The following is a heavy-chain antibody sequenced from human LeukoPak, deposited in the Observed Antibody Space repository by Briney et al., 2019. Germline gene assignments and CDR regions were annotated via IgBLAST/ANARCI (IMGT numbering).Heavy chain of an antibody. D-gene: IGHD1-26*01. CDR3: ARERVGSGSYTD. J-gene: IGHJ4*02. CDR2: IYTSGST. V-gene: IGHV4-4*07. Sequence: SETLSLTCTVSGGSISSNYWSWIRQPAGKGLEWIGRIYTSGSTNYNPSLKSRVTISVDTSKNQFSLKLSSVTAADTAVYYCARERVGSGSYTDWGQGTLVTVSS. CDR1: GGSISSNY.